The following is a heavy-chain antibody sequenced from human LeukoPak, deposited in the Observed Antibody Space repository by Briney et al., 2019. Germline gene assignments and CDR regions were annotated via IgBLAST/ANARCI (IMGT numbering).Heavy chain of an antibody. Sequence: ASVKVSCKASGYTFTSYGISWVRQAPGQGLEWMGWISAYNGNTNYAQKLQGRVTMTTDTSTSTAYMELSSLRSEDTAVYYCARAGGRWLQRTYYFDYWGQGTLVTVSS. V-gene: IGHV1-18*01. J-gene: IGHJ4*02. CDR1: GYTFTSYG. CDR3: ARAGGRWLQRTYYFDY. D-gene: IGHD5-24*01. CDR2: ISAYNGNT.